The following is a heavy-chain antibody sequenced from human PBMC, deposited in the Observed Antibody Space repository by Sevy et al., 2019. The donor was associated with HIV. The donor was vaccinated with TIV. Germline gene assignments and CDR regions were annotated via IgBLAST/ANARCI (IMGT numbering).Heavy chain of an antibody. D-gene: IGHD3-10*01. CDR3: ARDKNYYVSGSFDY. J-gene: IGHJ4*01. Sequence: ASVKVSCKASGGIFRSNAISWVRQAPGQGLEWMGGIIAVFGTTHYAQKFQGRVTITADESRGTAYMELSRLKSEDTAVYYCARDKNYYVSGSFDYWGQGSQVTVSS. V-gene: IGHV1-69*13. CDR1: GGIFRSNA. CDR2: IIAVFGTT.